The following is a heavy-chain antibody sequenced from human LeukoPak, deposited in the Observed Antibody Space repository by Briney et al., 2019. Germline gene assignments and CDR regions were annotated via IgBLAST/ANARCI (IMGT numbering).Heavy chain of an antibody. V-gene: IGHV5-51*01. Sequence: GESLQISCKGSGYSFTSYWIGWVRQMPGKGLEWMGIIYPGDSDTRYSTSFQGQVTISAEKSISTSFLQWSSRKASDTAMYYCARQRYSSGWYGQSKPFDFWGQGTLVTVSS. CDR2: IYPGDSDT. CDR3: ARQRYSSGWYGQSKPFDF. CDR1: GYSFTSYW. D-gene: IGHD6-19*01. J-gene: IGHJ4*02.